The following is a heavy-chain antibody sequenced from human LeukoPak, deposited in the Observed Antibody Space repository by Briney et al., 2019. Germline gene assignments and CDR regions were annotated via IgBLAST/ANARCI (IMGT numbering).Heavy chain of an antibody. CDR2: IYSSGNT. Sequence: PSETLSLTCVVPGGSISGYYWNWIRQSAGKGLEWIGRIYSSGNTTYNPSLESRVSMSVETSKKQLSLRLSSVTAADTAAYYRARGKYDTSGYYQQFDFWGQGTLVTVSS. CDR3: ARGKYDTSGYYQQFDF. CDR1: GGSISGYY. V-gene: IGHV4-4*07. D-gene: IGHD3-22*01. J-gene: IGHJ4*02.